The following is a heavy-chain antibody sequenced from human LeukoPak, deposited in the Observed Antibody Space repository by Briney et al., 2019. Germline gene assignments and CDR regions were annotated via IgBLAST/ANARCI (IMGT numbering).Heavy chain of an antibody. V-gene: IGHV4-61*02. J-gene: IGHJ4*02. Sequence: SETLSLTCTVSGGSISSGSYYWSWIRQPAGKGLEWIGRIYTSGSTNYNPSLKSRVTISVDTSKNQFSLKLSSVTAADTAVYYCARALEGYYDSSGYSNWGQGTLVTVSS. CDR1: GGSISSGSYY. D-gene: IGHD3-22*01. CDR3: ARALEGYYDSSGYSN. CDR2: IYTSGST.